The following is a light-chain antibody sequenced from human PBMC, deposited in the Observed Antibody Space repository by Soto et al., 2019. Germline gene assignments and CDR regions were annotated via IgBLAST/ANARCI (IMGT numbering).Light chain of an antibody. CDR3: QQYGSSRWT. Sequence: EIVLTQSPGTLSFSPGGRATLSCRASQSVSSNYLAWYQQKPGLAPRLLIYGASSRASGIPARFSGSGSGTDFTLTISRLEPEDFAVYYCQQYGSSRWTFGQGTKVDIK. CDR2: GAS. J-gene: IGKJ1*01. CDR1: QSVSSNY. V-gene: IGKV3-20*01.